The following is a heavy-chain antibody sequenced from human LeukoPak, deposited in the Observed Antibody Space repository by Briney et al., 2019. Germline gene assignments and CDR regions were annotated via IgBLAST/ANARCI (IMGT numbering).Heavy chain of an antibody. D-gene: IGHD7-27*01. Sequence: SETLSLTCTVSDGSVSDYYWSWIRQSPGKGLEWIGYIYYTGSTSYNPSLRSRVTMSADTSKNQFSLKLSSVTAADTAVYYCASRKLGNDYWGQGTLVAVSS. J-gene: IGHJ4*02. CDR3: ASRKLGNDY. CDR1: DGSVSDYY. CDR2: IYYTGST. V-gene: IGHV4-59*02.